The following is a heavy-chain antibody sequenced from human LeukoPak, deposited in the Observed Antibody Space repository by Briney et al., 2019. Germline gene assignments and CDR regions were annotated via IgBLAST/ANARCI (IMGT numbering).Heavy chain of an antibody. Sequence: GGSLRLSCAASGFTFSTYWMSWVRQAPGKGLEWVAHVKPDGSEKSYVDSVKGRFTISRDNAQNSLYLQMNSLRAEDTAVYYCARDRGYYVFDYWGQGTLVTVSS. D-gene: IGHD3-22*01. CDR2: VKPDGSEK. J-gene: IGHJ4*02. V-gene: IGHV3-7*01. CDR3: ARDRGYYVFDY. CDR1: GFTFSTYW.